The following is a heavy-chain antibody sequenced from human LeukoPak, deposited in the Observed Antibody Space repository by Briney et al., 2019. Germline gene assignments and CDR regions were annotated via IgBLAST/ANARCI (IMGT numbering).Heavy chain of an antibody. Sequence: ASETLSLTCAVYGGSFSPYYWSWIRQSPDKGLEWIGEINHSRSTNYNPSLKSRVTISVDTSKNQFSLKLSSVTAADTAVYYCARVTGYMTEDYFDYWGQGTLITVSS. J-gene: IGHJ4*02. CDR1: GGSFSPYY. D-gene: IGHD6-13*01. V-gene: IGHV4-34*01. CDR3: ARVTGYMTEDYFDY. CDR2: INHSRST.